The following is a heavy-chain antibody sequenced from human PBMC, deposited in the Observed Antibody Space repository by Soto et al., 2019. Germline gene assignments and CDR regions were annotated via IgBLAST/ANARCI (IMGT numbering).Heavy chain of an antibody. D-gene: IGHD3-16*02. CDR1: GFTFSTYS. CDR2: ISSSSSFI. V-gene: IGHV3-21*01. Sequence: GGSLRLSCAASGFTFSTYSMSWVRQAPGKGLEWVSSISSSSSFIYYADSVKGRLTISRDNAENTVYLQMNSLRAEDTAVYYCARGIQYRYGMDVWGQGTTVTVSS. J-gene: IGHJ6*02. CDR3: ARGIQYRYGMDV.